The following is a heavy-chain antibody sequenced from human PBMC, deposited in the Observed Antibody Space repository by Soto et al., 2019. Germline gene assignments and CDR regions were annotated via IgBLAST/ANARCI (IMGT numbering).Heavy chain of an antibody. CDR2: TYYRSKWYY. CDR1: GDSVSSNSAG. D-gene: IGHD1-26*01. CDR3: ARGEQYSGSRHGMDV. V-gene: IGHV6-1*01. Sequence: PSQTLSLTCAITGDSVSSNSAGWSWVRQSPSRGLEWLGRTYYRSKWYYEYAVSVRGRITINPDTSKNQYSLQLNSVTPEDTAVYFCARGEQYSGSRHGMDVWGQGTTVTVSS. J-gene: IGHJ6*02.